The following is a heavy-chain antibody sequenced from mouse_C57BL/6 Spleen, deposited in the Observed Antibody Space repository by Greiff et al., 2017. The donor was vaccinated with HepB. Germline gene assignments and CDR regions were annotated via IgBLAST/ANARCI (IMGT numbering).Heavy chain of an antibody. CDR3: VRHTIGNYAMDY. J-gene: IGHJ4*01. CDR2: IRSKSNNYAT. V-gene: IGHV10-1*01. D-gene: IGHD1-1*02. Sequence: GGGLVQPKGSLKLSCAASGFSFNTYAMNWVRQAPGKGLEWVARIRSKSNNYATYYADSVKDRFTISRDDSESMLYLQMNNLKTEDTAMYYCVRHTIGNYAMDYWGQGTSVTVSS. CDR1: GFSFNTYA.